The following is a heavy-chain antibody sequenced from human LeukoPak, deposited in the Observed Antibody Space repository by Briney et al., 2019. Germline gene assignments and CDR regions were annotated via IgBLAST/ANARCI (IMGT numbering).Heavy chain of an antibody. V-gene: IGHV3-23*01. Sequence: GGSLRLSCAASGFTFSSYAMSWVRQAPGKGLKWVSAISGSGGSTYYADSVKGRFTISRDNSKNTLYLQMNSLRAEDTAVYYCAKDYDSSGYFDYWGQGTLVTVSS. CDR2: ISGSGGST. CDR1: GFTFSSYA. J-gene: IGHJ4*02. CDR3: AKDYDSSGYFDY. D-gene: IGHD3-22*01.